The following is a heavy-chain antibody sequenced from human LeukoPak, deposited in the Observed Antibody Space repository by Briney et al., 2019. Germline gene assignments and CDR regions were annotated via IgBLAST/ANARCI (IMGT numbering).Heavy chain of an antibody. CDR2: ISSNGGST. CDR3: VKGSSGSYYDDLDY. V-gene: IGHV3-64D*09. Sequence: PGGSLRLSCSASGFTLSSYAMHWVRQAPGKGLEYVSGISSNGGSTDYTDSVKGRFTISRDNSKNTLYLQMSSLRAEDTAVYYCVKGSSGSYYDDLDYWGQGTLVTVSS. D-gene: IGHD1-26*01. CDR1: GFTLSSYA. J-gene: IGHJ4*02.